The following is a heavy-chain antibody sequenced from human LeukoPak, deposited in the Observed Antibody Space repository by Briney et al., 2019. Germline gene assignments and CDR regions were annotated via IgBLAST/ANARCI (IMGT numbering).Heavy chain of an antibody. CDR1: GFTFSSYG. D-gene: IGHD6-13*01. J-gene: IGHJ4*02. Sequence: GGTLRLSCAASGFTFSSYGMSWVRQAPGKGLEWVANVNQDGSGKYYVDSVKGRFTISKDNAKNSLYLQMNSLRAEDTAVYYCAKGLEQQQLVPGVDYWGQGTLVTVSS. CDR2: VNQDGSGK. V-gene: IGHV3-7*01. CDR3: AKGLEQQQLVPGVDY.